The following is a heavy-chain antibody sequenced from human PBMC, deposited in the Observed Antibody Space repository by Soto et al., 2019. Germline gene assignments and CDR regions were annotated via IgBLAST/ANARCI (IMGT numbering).Heavy chain of an antibody. CDR3: ARWAVSGSQRFDY. V-gene: IGHV4-39*01. Sequence: QLQLQESGPGLVKPSETLSLTCTVSGGSISSTNYFWGWIRQPPGKGLEWIGNIYYSGNTYRNPSLKSRVTISVDTSKNQFSLKLNSVTAADTAVYYCARWAVSGSQRFDYWGQGTLVTVSS. J-gene: IGHJ4*02. CDR2: IYYSGNT. D-gene: IGHD6-19*01. CDR1: GGSISSTNYF.